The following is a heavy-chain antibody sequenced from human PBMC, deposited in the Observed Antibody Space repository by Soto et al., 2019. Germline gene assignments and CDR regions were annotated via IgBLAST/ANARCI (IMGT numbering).Heavy chain of an antibody. CDR1: GYTFTGYY. D-gene: IGHD1-20*01. CDR2: INPNSGGT. Sequence: GASVKVSCKASGYTFTGYYMHWVRQAPGQGREWMGWINPNSGGTNYAQKFQGRVTMTRDTLIRTAYMEQSRLRSDGTAVYYRAYNSPAFDYWGQGTLVTVSS. J-gene: IGHJ4*02. V-gene: IGHV1-2*02. CDR3: AYNSPAFDY.